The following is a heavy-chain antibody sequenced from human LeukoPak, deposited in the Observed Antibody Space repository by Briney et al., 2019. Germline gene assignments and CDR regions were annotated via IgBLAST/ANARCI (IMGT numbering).Heavy chain of an antibody. CDR2: IIPIFGTA. J-gene: IGHJ4*02. D-gene: IGHD3-10*01. V-gene: IGHV1-69*13. CDR1: GGTFSSYA. Sequence: ASVKVSCKASGGTFSSYAISWVRQAPGQGLEWMGGIIPIFGTANYAQKFQGRVTITADESTSTAYMELSSLRSEDTAVYYCARDKLEYYYGSRWGQGTLVTVSS. CDR3: ARDKLEYYYGSR.